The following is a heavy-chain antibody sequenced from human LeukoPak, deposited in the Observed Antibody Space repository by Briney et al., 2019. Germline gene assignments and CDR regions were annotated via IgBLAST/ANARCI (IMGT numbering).Heavy chain of an antibody. J-gene: IGHJ4*02. CDR3: ARDRGEMTEKYFDY. CDR1: GGSISSYY. V-gene: IGHV4-59*12. Sequence: SETLSLTYTVSGGSISSYYWSWIRQPPGKGLEWIGYIYYTGSTNYNPSLTSRVTISVDTSKNQFSLKLSSVTAADTAVYYCARDRGEMTEKYFDYWGQGTLVTVSS. D-gene: IGHD5-24*01. CDR2: IYYTGST.